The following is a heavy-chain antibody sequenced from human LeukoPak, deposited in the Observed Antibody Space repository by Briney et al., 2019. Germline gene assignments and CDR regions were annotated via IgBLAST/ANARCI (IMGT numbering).Heavy chain of an antibody. D-gene: IGHD4-11*01. CDR3: AREAVTTDFLYDY. J-gene: IGHJ4*02. CDR1: GFIFSNFR. Sequence: GGSLRLSCVASGFIFSNFRMDWVRQAPGKGLEWISYITKTSTSMYYADSVKGRFTISRDNAKNSLYLQMNSLRAEDTAVYYCAREAVTTDFLYDYWGQGTLVTVSS. CDR2: ITKTSTSM. V-gene: IGHV3-21*05.